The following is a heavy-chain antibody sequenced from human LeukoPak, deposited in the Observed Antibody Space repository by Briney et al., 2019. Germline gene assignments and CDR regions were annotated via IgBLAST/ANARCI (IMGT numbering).Heavy chain of an antibody. J-gene: IGHJ4*02. Sequence: GSLVKVSCKASGGTFSSYAISWVRQAPGQGLEWMGRIIPILGIANYAQKFQGRVTITADKSTSTAYMELSSLRSEDTAVYYCATIKGSSGYYFDYWGQGTLVTVSS. CDR1: GGTFSSYA. CDR2: IIPILGIA. CDR3: ATIKGSSGYYFDY. V-gene: IGHV1-69*04. D-gene: IGHD3-22*01.